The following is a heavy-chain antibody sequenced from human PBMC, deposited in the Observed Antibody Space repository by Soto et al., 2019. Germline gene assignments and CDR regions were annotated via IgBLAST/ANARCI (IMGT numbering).Heavy chain of an antibody. Sequence: ASVKVSCKTSGYTFSNYGINWVQQAPGQGLEWMGWISAYNGNTNFAQKLQGRVSLTTDTSSTTAYMELRSLTSDDTAVYYCARDLVLGYTALSDYWGQGTLVTVSP. J-gene: IGHJ4*02. V-gene: IGHV1-18*01. CDR1: GYTFSNYG. D-gene: IGHD5-12*01. CDR2: ISAYNGNT. CDR3: ARDLVLGYTALSDY.